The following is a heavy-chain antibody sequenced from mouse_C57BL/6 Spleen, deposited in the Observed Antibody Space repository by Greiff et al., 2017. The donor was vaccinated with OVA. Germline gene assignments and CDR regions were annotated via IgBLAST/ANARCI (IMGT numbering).Heavy chain of an antibody. V-gene: IGHV1-53*01. J-gene: IGHJ1*03. CDR1: GYTFTSYW. CDR2: INPSNGGT. Sequence: VQLQQPGPELVKPGASVKLSCKASGYTFTSYWMHWVKQRPGQGLEWIGNINPSNGGTNYNEKFKSKATLTVDKATSTAYMQLSSLTSEDSAVYFCARGTTVVARYFDVWGTGTTVTVSS. CDR3: ARGTTVVARYFDV. D-gene: IGHD1-1*01.